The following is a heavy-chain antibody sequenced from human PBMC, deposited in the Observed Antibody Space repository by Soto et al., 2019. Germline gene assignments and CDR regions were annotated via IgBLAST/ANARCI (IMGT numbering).Heavy chain of an antibody. CDR3: ARSLGETTSLFDY. V-gene: IGHV1-46*01. J-gene: IGHJ4*02. CDR1: GYIFIHCF. CDR2: INPSSGTT. D-gene: IGHD1-26*01. Sequence: QVQLVQPGAEMKHPGASVKLSCQASGYIFIHCFMHWVRQAPGQGLEWMGGINPSSGTTAYAQKYQGRVTVTRHTSTSTVYMELSSLGSGDTAMYYCARSLGETTSLFDYWGQGSLVPVSA.